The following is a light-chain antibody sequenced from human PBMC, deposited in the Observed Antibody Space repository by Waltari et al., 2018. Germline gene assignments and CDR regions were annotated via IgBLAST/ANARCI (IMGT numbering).Light chain of an antibody. CDR1: SSDIGTSNR. V-gene: IGLV2-18*02. Sequence: QSALTQPPSVSGSPGQSVTISCTGTSSDIGTSNRVSWYQQSPGTAPKLIISEVDSRPSGVPDRFSGSKSGNTASLTISGLQAEDEATYYCTSFTTSITLVFGGGTKVTVL. J-gene: IGLJ3*02. CDR2: EVD. CDR3: TSFTTSITLV.